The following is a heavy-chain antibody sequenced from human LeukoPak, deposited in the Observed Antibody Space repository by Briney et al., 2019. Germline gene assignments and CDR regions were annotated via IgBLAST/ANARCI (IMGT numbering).Heavy chain of an antibody. CDR3: ATVKSMVRGVIPDY. V-gene: IGHV4-59*01. D-gene: IGHD3-10*01. CDR1: GGSISSYY. J-gene: IGHJ4*02. CDR2: IYYSGST. Sequence: PSETLSLTCTVSGGSISSYYWSWIRQPPGKGLEWIGYIYYSGSTNYNPSLKSRVTISVDTSKNQFSLKLSSVTAADTAVYYCATVKSMVRGVIPDYWGQGTLVTVSS.